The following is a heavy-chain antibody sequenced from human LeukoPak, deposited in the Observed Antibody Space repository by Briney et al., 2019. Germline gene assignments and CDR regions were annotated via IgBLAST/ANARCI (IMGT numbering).Heavy chain of an antibody. D-gene: IGHD2-15*01. V-gene: IGHV3-7*01. Sequence: QPGRSLRLSCAASGFTFRSYWMGWVRQAPGKGLDWVAHIKPDGGEKYYVDSVKGRFTISRDNAKNSLYLQMNSLRAEDTAVYYCARRGLPDVWGKGTTVTVSS. J-gene: IGHJ6*04. CDR1: GFTFRSYW. CDR2: IKPDGGEK. CDR3: ARRGLPDV.